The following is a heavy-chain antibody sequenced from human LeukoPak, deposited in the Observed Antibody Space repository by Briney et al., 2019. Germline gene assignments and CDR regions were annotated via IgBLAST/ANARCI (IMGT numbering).Heavy chain of an antibody. CDR1: GGSFSGYY. J-gene: IGHJ4*02. CDR3: ARVREWLVPYYFDY. D-gene: IGHD6-19*01. V-gene: IGHV4-34*01. CDR2: IYHSGST. Sequence: PSETLSLTCAVYGGSFSGYYWSWIRQPPGKGLEWIGSIYHSGSTYYNPSLKSRVTISVDTSKNQFSLKLSSVTAADTAVYYCARVREWLVPYYFDYWGQGTLVTVSS.